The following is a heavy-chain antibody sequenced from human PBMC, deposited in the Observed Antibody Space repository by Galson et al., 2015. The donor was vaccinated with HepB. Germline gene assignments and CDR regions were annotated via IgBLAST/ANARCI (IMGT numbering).Heavy chain of an antibody. J-gene: IGHJ6*02. Sequence: SVKVSCKASGGTFSSYAISWVRQAPGQGLEWMGGIIPIFGTANYAQKFQGRVTITADKSTSTAYMELSSLRSEDTAVYYCARGSESSSSWYRVRGMDVWGQGTTVTVSS. D-gene: IGHD6-13*01. CDR2: IIPIFGTA. CDR1: GGTFSSYA. V-gene: IGHV1-69*06. CDR3: ARGSESSSSWYRVRGMDV.